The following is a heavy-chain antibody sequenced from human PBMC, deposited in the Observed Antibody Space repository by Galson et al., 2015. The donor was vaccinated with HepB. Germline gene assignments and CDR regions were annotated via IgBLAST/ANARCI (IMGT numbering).Heavy chain of an antibody. Sequence: QSGAEVKKPGESLKISCRASGYSFSTYWIGWVRQLSGKGLEWMGMIYPADSHIKYSPSFQGQVTISADKSTSTAYLQWRGLRASDTAVYYCARRLTISGVPSHFDSWGQGTLVTVSS. V-gene: IGHV5-51*03. CDR1: GYSFSTYW. CDR2: IYPADSHI. D-gene: IGHD3-3*01. J-gene: IGHJ4*02. CDR3: ARRLTISGVPSHFDS.